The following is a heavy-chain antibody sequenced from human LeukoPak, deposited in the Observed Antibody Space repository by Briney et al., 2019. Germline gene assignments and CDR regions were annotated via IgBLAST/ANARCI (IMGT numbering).Heavy chain of an antibody. CDR1: GYLIRSGYF. Sequence: SETLSLMCSVSGYLIRSGYFWGWIRQPPGKGLEWIASVYHNGSAYYNPSLKSRASISVDTSSNQFSLTLTSVSVADTAVYHCARLSSWFVPFWGQGSQVTVSS. CDR3: ARLSSWFVPF. CDR2: VYHNGSA. V-gene: IGHV4-38-2*02. D-gene: IGHD6-13*01. J-gene: IGHJ4*02.